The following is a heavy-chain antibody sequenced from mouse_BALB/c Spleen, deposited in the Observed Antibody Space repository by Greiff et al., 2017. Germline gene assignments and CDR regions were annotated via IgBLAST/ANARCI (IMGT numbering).Heavy chain of an antibody. CDR2: IDPSDSET. Sequence: VKLQESGPQLVRPGASVKISCKASGYSFTSYWMHWVKQRPGQGLEWIGMIDPSDSETRLNQKFKDKATLTVDKSSSTAYMQLSSPTSEDSAVYYCARRGCGSSYCAMDYWGQGTSVTVSS. V-gene: IGHV1S126*01. CDR1: GYSFTSYW. J-gene: IGHJ4*01. CDR3: ARRGCGSSYCAMDY. D-gene: IGHD1-1*01.